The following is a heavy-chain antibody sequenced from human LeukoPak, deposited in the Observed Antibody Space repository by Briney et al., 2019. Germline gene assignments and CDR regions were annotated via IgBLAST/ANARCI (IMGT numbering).Heavy chain of an antibody. CDR3: ARTSPSNHDWFDP. D-gene: IGHD4-11*01. Sequence: GGSLRLSCAASGFTVSSNYMSWVRQAPGKGLEWVSVIYSGGSTYYADSVEGRFTISRDNAKNSLYLQMNSLRAEDTAVYYCARTSPSNHDWFDPWGQGTLVTVSS. CDR1: GFTVSSNY. J-gene: IGHJ5*02. CDR2: IYSGGST. V-gene: IGHV3-53*01.